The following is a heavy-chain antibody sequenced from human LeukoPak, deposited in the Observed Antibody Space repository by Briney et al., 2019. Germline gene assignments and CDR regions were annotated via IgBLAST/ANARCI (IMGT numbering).Heavy chain of an antibody. Sequence: GRSLRLSCATSGFTLSSYEMNWVRQAPGKGLEWVSYISRSGFTMYYADSVKGRFTISRDNARNSLFLQMNSLRAEDTAVYYCARLGDKDVDIVATIEWGFDYWGQGALVTVSS. CDR3: ARLGDKDVDIVATIEWGFDY. D-gene: IGHD5-12*01. V-gene: IGHV3-48*03. CDR1: GFTLSSYE. CDR2: ISRSGFTM. J-gene: IGHJ4*02.